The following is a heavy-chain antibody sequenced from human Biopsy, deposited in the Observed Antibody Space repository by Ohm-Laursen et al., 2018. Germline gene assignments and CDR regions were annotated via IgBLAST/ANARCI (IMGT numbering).Heavy chain of an antibody. J-gene: IGHJ6*02. D-gene: IGHD6-13*01. CDR2: VDWDDYK. CDR3: ARTPILIVSAGLVYRHRRHLQGMDV. V-gene: IGHV2-70*11. Sequence: TQTLTLTCSFSGFSLSARGMCVSWIRQAPGKALEWLARVDWDDYKDYSASLQTKHSISKDTSNDQVVLTVNNVDPADTATYYCARTPILIVSAGLVYRHRRHLQGMDVWGQGIAVTVS. CDR1: GFSLSARGMC.